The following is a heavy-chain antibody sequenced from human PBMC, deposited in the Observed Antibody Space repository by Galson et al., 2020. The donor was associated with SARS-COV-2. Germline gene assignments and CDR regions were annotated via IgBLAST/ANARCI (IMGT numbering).Heavy chain of an antibody. CDR3: ARTGDFWRDFDY. Sequence: SETLSLTCTVSGYSISSGYYWGWIRQPPGKGLAWIGSIYHSGSTYYNPSLKSRVTISVDTSKNQFSLKLSSVTAADTAVYYCARTGDFWRDFDYWCQGTLVTVSS. J-gene: IGHJ4*02. V-gene: IGHV4-38-2*02. CDR1: GYSISSGYY. CDR2: IYHSGST. D-gene: IGHD3-3*01.